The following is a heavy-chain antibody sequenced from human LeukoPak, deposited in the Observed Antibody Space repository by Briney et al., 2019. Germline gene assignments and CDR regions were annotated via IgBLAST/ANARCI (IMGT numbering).Heavy chain of an antibody. Sequence: GGSLRLSCAASGFTLSNYDMNWVRQAPGKGLEWVSSISTSSRYIYYKDSVRGRFTISRDDAKNSLYLEMNSLRAEDTAVYYCARADCSSSTCYLRRSWFDPWGQGTLVTVAS. J-gene: IGHJ5*02. CDR1: GFTLSNYD. CDR2: ISTSSRYI. D-gene: IGHD2-2*01. V-gene: IGHV3-21*01. CDR3: ARADCSSSTCYLRRSWFDP.